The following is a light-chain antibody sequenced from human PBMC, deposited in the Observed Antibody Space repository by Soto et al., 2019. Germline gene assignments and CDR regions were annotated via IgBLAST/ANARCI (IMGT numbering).Light chain of an antibody. V-gene: IGKV4-1*01. CDR2: WAS. CDR1: QSVLYSSNEENY. J-gene: IGKJ4*01. Sequence: DIVMTQSPDSLAVSLGERATINCKSSQSVLYSSNEENYLAWYQQKPGQPPKFLFYWASTREPGVPERFSGSGSGTDFTLTISSLQAEDVAVYYCQQYYSTPLTFGGGTKVEIK. CDR3: QQYYSTPLT.